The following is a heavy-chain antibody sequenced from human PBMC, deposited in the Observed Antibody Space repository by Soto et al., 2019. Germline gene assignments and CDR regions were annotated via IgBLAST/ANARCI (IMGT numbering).Heavy chain of an antibody. CDR3: ARGGLLLMA. CDR1: GGSISTYY. Sequence: SETLSLTCTVSGGSISTYYWTWIRQPPGKGLEWIGEIHHSGSTNYNPSLKSRVTISLDTSKNQFSLKLSSVTAADAAVYYCARGGLLLMAWGQGTLVTVSS. D-gene: IGHD3-3*01. CDR2: IHHSGST. V-gene: IGHV4-34*01. J-gene: IGHJ5*02.